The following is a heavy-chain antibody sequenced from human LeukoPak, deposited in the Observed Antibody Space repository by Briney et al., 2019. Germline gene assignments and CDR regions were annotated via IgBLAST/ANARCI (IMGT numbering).Heavy chain of an antibody. J-gene: IGHJ4*02. CDR3: AKGFHSGSFNELDY. CDR2: FAMIDDII. CDR1: GFTFNNYA. V-gene: IGHV3-23*05. D-gene: IGHD1-26*01. Sequence: GGSLRLSCAGSGFTFNNYAMSWVRQAPGKGLEWVSGFAMIDDIIHYVDSVKGRFTISRDNSKNMLYLQMNSLRAEDTAVYYCAKGFHSGSFNELDYWGQGTLVTVSS.